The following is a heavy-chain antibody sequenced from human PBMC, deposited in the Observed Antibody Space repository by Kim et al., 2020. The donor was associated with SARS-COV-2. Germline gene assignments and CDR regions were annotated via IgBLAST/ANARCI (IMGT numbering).Heavy chain of an antibody. J-gene: IGHJ4*02. D-gene: IGHD3-22*01. CDR2: ISSSSSTI. CDR3: ARDGLPSNYYDSRKLDY. CDR1: GFTFSSYS. Sequence: GGSLRLSCAASGFTFSSYSMNWVRQAPGKGLEWVSYISSSSSTIYYADSVKGRFTISRDNAKNSLYLQMNSLRDEDTAVYYCARDGLPSNYYDSRKLDYWGQGTLVTVSS. V-gene: IGHV3-48*02.